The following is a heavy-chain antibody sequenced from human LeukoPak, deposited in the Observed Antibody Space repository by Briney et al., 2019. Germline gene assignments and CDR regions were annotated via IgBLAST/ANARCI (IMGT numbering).Heavy chain of an antibody. V-gene: IGHV3-64*01. D-gene: IGHD1-26*01. J-gene: IGHJ4*02. CDR1: GFTFSSYA. Sequence: GGSLRLSCAASGFTFSSYAMHWVRQAPGKGLEYVSSISSNGGSTSYANSVKGRFTISRDNSKNTLYLQMGSLRTDDMAAYYCARDLRGAGDYWGQGTLVTVSS. CDR3: ARDLRGAGDY. CDR2: ISSNGGST.